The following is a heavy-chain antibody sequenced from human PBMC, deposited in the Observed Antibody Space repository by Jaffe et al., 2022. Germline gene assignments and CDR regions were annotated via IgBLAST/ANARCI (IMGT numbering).Heavy chain of an antibody. J-gene: IGHJ6*03. CDR2: INPSGGST. D-gene: IGHD1-26*01. V-gene: IGHV1-46*01. CDR3: ARDPAVGEGRYYYYYMDV. CDR1: GYTFTSYY. Sequence: QVQLVQSGAEVKKPGASVKVSCKASGYTFTSYYMHWVRQAPGQGLEWMGIINPSGGSTSYAQKFQGRVTMTRDTSTSTVYMELSSLRSEDTAVYYCARDPAVGEGRYYYYYMDVWGKGTTVTVSS.